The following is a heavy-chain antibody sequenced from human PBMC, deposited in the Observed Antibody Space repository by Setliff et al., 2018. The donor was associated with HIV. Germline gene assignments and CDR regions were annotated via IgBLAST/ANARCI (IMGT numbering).Heavy chain of an antibody. CDR1: GGSTSSYY. D-gene: IGHD3-22*01. CDR2: VYTSETT. Sequence: PSETLSLTCTVSGGSTSSYYWSWIRQPPGKGLERIGYVYTSETTNYNPSLKSRVTVSVDMSKNQFSLELSSVTAADTAVYYCARGGSWLKFDNWGQGTLVTVSS. CDR3: ARGGSWLKFDN. J-gene: IGHJ4*02. V-gene: IGHV4-4*08.